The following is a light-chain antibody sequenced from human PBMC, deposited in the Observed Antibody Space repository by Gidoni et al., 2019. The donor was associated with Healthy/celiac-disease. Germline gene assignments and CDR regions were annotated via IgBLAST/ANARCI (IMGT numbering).Light chain of an antibody. J-gene: IGLJ3*02. Sequence: QPALTQPRPVSGPPGQSVTISCTGTSSDVGGYNYVSWYQQHPGKAPKLMIYDVSKRPSGVPDRFSGSKSGSTAALTISGLQAEDEADYYCCSYAGSPWVFGGGTKLTVL. CDR1: SSDVGGYNY. CDR2: DVS. V-gene: IGLV2-11*01. CDR3: CSYAGSPWV.